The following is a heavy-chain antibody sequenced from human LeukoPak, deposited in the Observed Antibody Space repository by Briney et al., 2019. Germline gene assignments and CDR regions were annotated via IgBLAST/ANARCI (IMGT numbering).Heavy chain of an antibody. Sequence: GGSLRLSCAASGFTCSSYGTHWVRQAPAKGLEWVAVLWYDGSNKYYADSVKGRFTISRDNSKNTLYLQMNSLRAEDTAVYYCARDINVGYSYGYLWGQGTLVTVSS. J-gene: IGHJ4*02. CDR1: GFTCSSYG. V-gene: IGHV3-33*01. CDR3: ARDINVGYSYGYL. D-gene: IGHD5-18*01. CDR2: LWYDGSNK.